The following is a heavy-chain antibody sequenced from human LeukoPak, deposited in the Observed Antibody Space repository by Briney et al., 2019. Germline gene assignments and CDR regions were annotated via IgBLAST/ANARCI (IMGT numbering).Heavy chain of an antibody. V-gene: IGHV3-21*01. D-gene: IGHD3-22*01. CDR2: IRSGGSSV. CDR3: AATYYYDGSGDY. Sequence: PGGSLRLSCAASGFTFSSYSINWVRQAPGKGLEWVSSIRSGGSSVYYADSVRGRFTISRDNAKNSLYLQMNSLRAEDTAVYYCAATYYYDGSGDYWGQGTLVTVSS. CDR1: GFTFSSYS. J-gene: IGHJ4*02.